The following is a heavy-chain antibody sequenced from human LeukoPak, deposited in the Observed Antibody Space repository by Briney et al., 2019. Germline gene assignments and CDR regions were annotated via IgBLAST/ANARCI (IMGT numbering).Heavy chain of an antibody. J-gene: IGHJ4*02. V-gene: IGHV1-18*01. CDR1: GYTFTRYG. Sequence: ASVKVSCKASGYTFTRYGISWVRQAPGQGLEWMGWISAYNGDTNYAQRLQGRVTMTTDTSTGTAYMELRSLRSDDTAVYYCARDVQYGYFDYWGQGTLVTVSS. D-gene: IGHD3-10*01. CDR3: ARDVQYGYFDY. CDR2: ISAYNGDT.